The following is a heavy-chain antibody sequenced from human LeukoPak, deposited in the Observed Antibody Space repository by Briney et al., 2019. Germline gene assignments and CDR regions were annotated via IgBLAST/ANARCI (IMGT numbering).Heavy chain of an antibody. CDR2: IYSGGSV. CDR1: GFTFSSYS. Sequence: GGSLRLSCAASGFTFSSYSMNWVRQAPGKGLEWVSVIYSGGSVYYADSVKGRFTISRDNSKNTVYLQMNSLRAEDTALYFCAQWSRYFDYWGQGTLVTVSS. J-gene: IGHJ4*02. CDR3: AQWSRYFDY. V-gene: IGHV3-66*01. D-gene: IGHD1-26*01.